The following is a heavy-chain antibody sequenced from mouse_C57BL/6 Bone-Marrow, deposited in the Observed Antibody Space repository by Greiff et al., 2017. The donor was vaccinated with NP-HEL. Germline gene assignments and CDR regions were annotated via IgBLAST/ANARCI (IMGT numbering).Heavy chain of an antibody. D-gene: IGHD2-3*01. J-gene: IGHJ1*03. CDR3: AREEVVTTYWYFDV. V-gene: IGHV1-72*01. Sequence: QVHVKQPGAELVKPGASVKLSCKASGYTFTSYWMHWVKQRPGRGLEWIGMIDPNSGGTKYNEKFKSKATLTVDKPSSTAYMQLSSLTSEDSAVYYCAREEVVTTYWYFDVWGTGTTVTVSA. CDR1: GYTFTSYW. CDR2: IDPNSGGT.